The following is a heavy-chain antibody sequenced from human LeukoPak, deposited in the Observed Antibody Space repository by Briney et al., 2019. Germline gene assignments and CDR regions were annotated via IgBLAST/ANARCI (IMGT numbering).Heavy chain of an antibody. J-gene: IGHJ4*02. D-gene: IGHD2-2*01. V-gene: IGHV1-2*02. CDR2: INPNSGGT. Sequence: ASVKVSCKASGYTFTGYYMHWVRQAPGQGLEWMGWINPNSGGTNYAQKFQGGVTMTRDTSISTAYMELSRLRSDDTAVYYCARDLGPCSSTSCPQDYWGQGTLVTVSS. CDR3: ARDLGPCSSTSCPQDY. CDR1: GYTFTGYY.